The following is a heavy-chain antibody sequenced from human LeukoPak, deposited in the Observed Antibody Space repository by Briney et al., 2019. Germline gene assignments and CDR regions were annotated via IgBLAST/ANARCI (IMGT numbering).Heavy chain of an antibody. J-gene: IGHJ4*02. CDR3: VRGADGFDY. Sequence: KPSETLCLTCTISGGSISSYYWSWIRQPPGKGLEWIGYIYYSGSTNYNPSLKSRVTISVDTSKNQFSLKLSSVTAADTAVYYCVRGADGFDYWGQGTLVTVSS. CDR2: IYYSGST. CDR1: GGSISSYY. V-gene: IGHV4-59*12. D-gene: IGHD5-24*01.